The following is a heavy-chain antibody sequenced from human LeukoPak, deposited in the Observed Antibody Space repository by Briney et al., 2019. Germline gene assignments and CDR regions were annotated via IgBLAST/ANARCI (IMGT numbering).Heavy chain of an antibody. D-gene: IGHD3-3*01. CDR3: ARDYDLTC. J-gene: IGHJ4*02. Sequence: PGGSLRLSCAASGFTFSSYAMSWVRQAPGKGLEWVSTISGGGGSYYADSVKGRFTISRDNSKNTLYLQMNSLRAEDTAVYYCARDYDLTCWGQGTLVTVSS. V-gene: IGHV3-23*01. CDR1: GFTFSSYA. CDR2: ISGGGGS.